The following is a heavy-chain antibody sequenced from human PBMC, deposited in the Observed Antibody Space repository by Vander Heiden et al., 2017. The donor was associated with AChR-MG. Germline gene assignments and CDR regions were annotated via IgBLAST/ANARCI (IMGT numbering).Heavy chain of an antibody. CDR3: ASPTSSSATRGFDY. CDR2: IYYSGST. CDR1: GGSISSSSYY. D-gene: IGHD6-6*01. V-gene: IGHV4-39*01. Sequence: QLQLQESGPGLVKPSATLSLTCTVSGGSISSSSYYWGWIRQPPGKGLEWIGSIYYSGSTYYNPSLKSRVTISVDTSKNQFSLKLSSVTAADTAVYYCASPTSSSATRGFDYWGQGTLVTVSS. J-gene: IGHJ4*02.